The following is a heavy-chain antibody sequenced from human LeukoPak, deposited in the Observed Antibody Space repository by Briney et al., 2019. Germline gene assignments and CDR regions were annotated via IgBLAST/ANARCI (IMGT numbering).Heavy chain of an antibody. CDR1: GGSFSGYY. Sequence: SETLSLTCAVYGGSFSGYYWSWIRQPPGKGLEWIGEINHSGSPNYNPSLKSRVTISLDTSKNQFSLKLSSVTAADTAFYYCARRAYCGGDCYRFDFWGQGTLVTVSS. CDR2: INHSGSP. V-gene: IGHV4-34*01. J-gene: IGHJ4*02. D-gene: IGHD2-21*02. CDR3: ARRAYCGGDCYRFDF.